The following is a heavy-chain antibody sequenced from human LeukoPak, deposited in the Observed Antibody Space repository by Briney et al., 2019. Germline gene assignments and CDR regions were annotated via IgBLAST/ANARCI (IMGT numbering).Heavy chain of an antibody. V-gene: IGHV3-48*01. J-gene: IGHJ4*02. CDR1: GFTFSSYS. CDR3: SRDRGGGDIYFDY. CDR2: ISGSNTTM. Sequence: GGSLRLSCATSGFTFSSYSVNWVRQAPGKGLEWLSYISGSNTTMYYADSVKGRFTISRDNAKNSLYLQMSSLGAEDTAIYYCSRDRGGGDIYFDYWGQGTLVTVSS. D-gene: IGHD2-21*02.